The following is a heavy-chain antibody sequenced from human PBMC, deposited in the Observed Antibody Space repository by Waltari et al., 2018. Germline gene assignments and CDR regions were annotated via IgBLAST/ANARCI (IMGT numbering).Heavy chain of an antibody. Sequence: QVQLVQSGAEVKKPGSSVKVSGKASGGTFSIYTISWVRQAPGQGLEGRGRLIPIHGIAKYAQKCQGRVTITADKATSTAYRELSSLRSEDTAVYDGARGIAVADSFDYWGQGTLVTVSS. V-gene: IGHV1-69*02. CDR2: LIPIHGIA. D-gene: IGHD6-19*01. J-gene: IGHJ4*02. CDR1: GGTFSIYT. CDR3: ARGIAVADSFDY.